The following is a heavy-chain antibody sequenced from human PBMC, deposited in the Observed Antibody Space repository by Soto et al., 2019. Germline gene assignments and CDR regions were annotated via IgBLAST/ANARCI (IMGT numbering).Heavy chain of an antibody. CDR3: AKESTVGSPGDYFDS. Sequence: GGSLRLSCAASGFTFSSYDMNWVRQAPGKGLEWVSAIGVYANTYYADSVKGRFTISRDDSRDTVHLQLNSLRVDDTAVYYCAKESTVGSPGDYFDSWGQGTLVTVSS. CDR2: IGVYANT. CDR1: GFTFSSYD. D-gene: IGHD1-26*01. J-gene: IGHJ4*02. V-gene: IGHV3-23*01.